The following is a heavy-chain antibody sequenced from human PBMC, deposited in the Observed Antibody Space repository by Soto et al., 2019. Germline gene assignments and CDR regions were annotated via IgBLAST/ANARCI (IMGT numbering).Heavy chain of an antibody. D-gene: IGHD2-15*01. CDR3: AAGLGYCRGGSCGDDY. V-gene: IGHV1-58*02. J-gene: IGHJ4*01. CDR2: IVVGSGNT. CDR1: GFSITSPS. Sequence: GASVKLSSKSSGFSITSPSMQWVRQARGQRLEWIGWIVVGSGNTNYAQKFQERVTITRDMSTSTAYMELSSLRSEDTAVYYCAAGLGYCRGGSCGDDYWS.